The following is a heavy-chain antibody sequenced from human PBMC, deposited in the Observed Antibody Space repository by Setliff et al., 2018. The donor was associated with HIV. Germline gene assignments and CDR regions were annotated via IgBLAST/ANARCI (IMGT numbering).Heavy chain of an antibody. CDR3: ARDAGGSVGNYYFDY. CDR2: ISYSGTT. D-gene: IGHD2-15*01. V-gene: IGHV4-59*01. J-gene: IGHJ4*02. Sequence: SETLSLTCTVSGGSISHYYWNWIRQSPGKGLEWIGFISYSGTTNYNPSLESRVTISIDTSKKQFSLNLSSVTAADTAVYYCARDAGGSVGNYYFDYWGQGTLVTVSS. CDR1: GGSISHYY.